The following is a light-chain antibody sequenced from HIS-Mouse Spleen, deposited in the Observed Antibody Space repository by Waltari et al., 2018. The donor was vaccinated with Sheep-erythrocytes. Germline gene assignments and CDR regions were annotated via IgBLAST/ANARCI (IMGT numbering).Light chain of an antibody. CDR1: QSLLHSNGYNY. V-gene: IGKV2-28*01. Sequence: DIVMTQSRLSLPVTPGEPASISCRSSQSLLHSNGYNYLDWYLQKQGQSPQLLIYLGSNRASGVPDRFSGSGSGTDFTLKISRVEAEDVGVYYCMQALQTPIFTFGPGTKVDIK. CDR3: MQALQTPIFT. J-gene: IGKJ3*01. CDR2: LGS.